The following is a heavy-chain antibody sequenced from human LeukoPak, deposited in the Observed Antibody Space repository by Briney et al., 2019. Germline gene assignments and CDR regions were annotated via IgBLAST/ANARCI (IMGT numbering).Heavy chain of an antibody. Sequence: ASVNVSCKASGYTFTGYYMHWVRQAPGQGLEWMGWINPNSGGTNYAQKFQGRVTMTRDTSISTAYMELSRLRSDDTAVYYCARDGGNLIVVVPAAVNWFDPWGQGTLVTVSS. V-gene: IGHV1-2*02. CDR2: INPNSGGT. CDR3: ARDGGNLIVVVPAAVNWFDP. CDR1: GYTFTGYY. J-gene: IGHJ5*02. D-gene: IGHD2-2*01.